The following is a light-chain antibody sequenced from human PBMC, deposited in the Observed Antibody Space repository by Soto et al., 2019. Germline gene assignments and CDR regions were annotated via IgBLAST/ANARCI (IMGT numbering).Light chain of an antibody. J-gene: IGLJ1*01. Sequence: QSALTQPASVSGSPGQSITISCTGTSSDVGTYNYVSWYQQHPGKAPKVMIYEVTYRPSGVSNRFSGSKSGNTASLTISGLQAEDEAEYHCSSYTGSSTLYVFGTGTKVTVL. V-gene: IGLV2-14*01. CDR2: EVT. CDR1: SSDVGTYNY. CDR3: SSYTGSSTLYV.